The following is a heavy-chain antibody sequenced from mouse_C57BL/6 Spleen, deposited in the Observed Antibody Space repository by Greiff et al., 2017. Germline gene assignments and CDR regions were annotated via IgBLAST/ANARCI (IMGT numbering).Heavy chain of an antibody. Sequence: EVKLMESGAGLVKPGGSLKLSCAASGFTFSSYAMSWVRQTPEKRLEWVAYISSGGDYIYYADTVKGRFTISRDNARNTLYLQMSSLKSEDTAMYYCTMGFITSVVAPYYAMDYWGQGTSVTVSS. J-gene: IGHJ4*01. CDR1: GFTFSSYA. V-gene: IGHV5-9-1*02. CDR3: TMGFITSVVAPYYAMDY. CDR2: ISSGGDYI. D-gene: IGHD1-1*01.